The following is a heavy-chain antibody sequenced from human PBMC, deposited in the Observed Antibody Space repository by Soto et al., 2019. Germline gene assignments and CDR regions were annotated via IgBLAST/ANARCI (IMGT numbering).Heavy chain of an antibody. Sequence: QVPLVESGGGLVKPGGSLRLSCAASGFTFSDYYMSWIRQAPGKGLEWVSYISSSSSYTNYADSVKGRFTISRDNAXXSLYLQMNSLRAEDTAVYYCATGQYYYDSSGYYYSWGQGTLVTVSS. J-gene: IGHJ4*02. D-gene: IGHD3-22*01. CDR2: ISSSSSYT. V-gene: IGHV3-11*05. CDR1: GFTFSDYY. CDR3: ATGQYYYDSSGYYYS.